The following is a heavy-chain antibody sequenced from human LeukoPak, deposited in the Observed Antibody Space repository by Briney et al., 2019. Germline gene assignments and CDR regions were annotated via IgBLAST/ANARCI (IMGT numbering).Heavy chain of an antibody. CDR1: GFSLSTSGVG. D-gene: IGHD3-10*01. Sequence: SGPTLVKPTQTLTLTCTFSGFSLSTSGVGVGWIRQPPGKGLEWIGYIYYSGSTNYNPSLKSRVTISVDTSKNQFSLKLSSVTAADTAVYYCARLGGSNYYGSGSYYVPGNWFDPWGQGTLVTVSS. V-gene: IGHV4-61*08. CDR3: ARLGGSNYYGSGSYYVPGNWFDP. CDR2: IYYSGST. J-gene: IGHJ5*02.